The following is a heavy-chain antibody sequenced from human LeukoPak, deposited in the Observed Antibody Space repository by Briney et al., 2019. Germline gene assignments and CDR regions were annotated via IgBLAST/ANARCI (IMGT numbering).Heavy chain of an antibody. CDR1: GFTLSSYW. CDR3: ARGVYGSATWFDP. D-gene: IGHD3-10*01. V-gene: IGHV3-74*03. J-gene: IGHJ5*02. Sequence: GGSLRLSCAASGFTLSSYWMHWVRRAPGKGLECVSRINPDGSTTKYADSVNGRFTISRDNAKNTLYLQMNSLRAEDTAVYYCARGVYGSATWFDPWGQGTQVTVSS. CDR2: INPDGSTT.